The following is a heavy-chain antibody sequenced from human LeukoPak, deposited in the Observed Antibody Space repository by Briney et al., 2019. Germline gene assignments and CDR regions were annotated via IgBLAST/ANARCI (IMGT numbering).Heavy chain of an antibody. CDR2: VNQDGNEK. J-gene: IGHJ5*02. V-gene: IGHV3-7*01. D-gene: IGHD6-13*01. Sequence: GGSLRLSCAASGFTFTTYWMAWVRQAPGKGLEWVASVNQDGNEKYYVDSVKGRFTISRDNTKNSLSLQMNRLRVEDTALYYCARGQQLVLWFDPWGQGTQVTVS. CDR1: GFTFTTYW. CDR3: ARGQQLVLWFDP.